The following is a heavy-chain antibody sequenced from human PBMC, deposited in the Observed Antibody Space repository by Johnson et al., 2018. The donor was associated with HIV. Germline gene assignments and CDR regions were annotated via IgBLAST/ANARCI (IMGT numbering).Heavy chain of an antibody. J-gene: IGHJ3*02. CDR3: GRESTGAGTAFDI. D-gene: IGHD2-8*02. Sequence: VQLVESGGGLVQPGGSLRLSCAVSGFTFSNHHMTWVRQAPGKGLEWVANINQDGSDKYYVDSVKGRFTISRDNAQNSLYLQMNSLRAEDTAVHYCGRESTGAGTAFDIWGQGTMVTVSS. V-gene: IGHV3-7*01. CDR2: INQDGSDK. CDR1: GFTFSNHH.